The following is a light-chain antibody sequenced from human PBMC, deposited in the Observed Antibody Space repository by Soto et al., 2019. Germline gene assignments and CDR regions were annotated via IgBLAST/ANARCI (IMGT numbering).Light chain of an antibody. Sequence: QSVLTQPPSASGTPGQRVTISCSGSSSNIGSNYVYWYQQRPGTAPQLLIYRNNQRPSGVPRRFSASTSSTSASLAISGLRSEDAADYYCAAWDDSLSGPVFGGGTKLTVL. CDR3: AAWDDSLSGPV. V-gene: IGLV1-47*01. CDR2: RNN. J-gene: IGLJ2*01. CDR1: SSNIGSNY.